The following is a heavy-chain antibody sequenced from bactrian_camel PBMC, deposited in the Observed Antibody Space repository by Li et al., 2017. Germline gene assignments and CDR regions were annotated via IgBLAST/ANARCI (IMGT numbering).Heavy chain of an antibody. V-gene: IGHV3S53*01. CDR2: IDIDGST. J-gene: IGHJ6*01. D-gene: IGHD6*01. CDR3: ATDLGSTDGSWRGAFGY. Sequence: HVQLVESGGDSVQAGGSLRLSCAVSGYTYGMAWFRQTPGKEREGVATIDIDGSTTYAESVKGRFTISRDNAKNTVYLQMNSLKSEDTALYYCATDLGSTDGSWRGAFGYWGQGTQVTVS. CDR1: GYTYGM.